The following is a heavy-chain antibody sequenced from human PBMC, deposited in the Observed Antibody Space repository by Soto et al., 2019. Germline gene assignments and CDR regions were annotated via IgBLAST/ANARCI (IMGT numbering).Heavy chain of an antibody. V-gene: IGHV4-30-2*01. CDR3: ARYERSDLTIGWFDP. CDR1: GGSISSGGYS. Sequence: SETLSLTCAVSGGSISSGGYSWSWIRQPPGKGLEWIGYIYHSGSTYYNPSLKSRVTISVDRSKNQFSLKLSSVTAADTAVYYCARYERSDLTIGWFDPWGQGTLVTVSS. D-gene: IGHD3-9*01. J-gene: IGHJ5*02. CDR2: IYHSGST.